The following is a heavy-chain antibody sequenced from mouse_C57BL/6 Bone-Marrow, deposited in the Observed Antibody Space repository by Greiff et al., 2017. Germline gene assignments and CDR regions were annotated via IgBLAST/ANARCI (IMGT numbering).Heavy chain of an antibody. J-gene: IGHJ4*01. CDR3: ARGGGMDY. CDR1: GYTFTSYT. V-gene: IGHV1-4*01. Sequence: QVQLQQSGAELARPGASVQMSCKASGYTFTSYTMHWVQQRPGQGLEWIGYINPSSGYTKYNQKFKDKATLTADKSSSTAYMQLSSLTSEDSAVYYCARGGGMDYWGQGTSVTVSS. CDR2: INPSSGYT.